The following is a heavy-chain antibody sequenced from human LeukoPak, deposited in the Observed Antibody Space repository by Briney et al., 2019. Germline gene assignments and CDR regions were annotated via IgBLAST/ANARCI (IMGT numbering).Heavy chain of an antibody. V-gene: IGHV3-72*01. CDR3: ARGPMARGVTQLDY. D-gene: IGHD3-10*01. J-gene: IGHJ4*02. CDR2: TRDKPNSYTT. CDR1: GFTFSSYG. Sequence: GGSLRLSCAASGFTFSSYGMHWVRQAPGKGLEWVGRTRDKPNSYTTEYAASVKGRFTISRDDSKNSLYLQMNSLKTEDTAVYYCARGPMARGVTQLDYWGQGALVTVSS.